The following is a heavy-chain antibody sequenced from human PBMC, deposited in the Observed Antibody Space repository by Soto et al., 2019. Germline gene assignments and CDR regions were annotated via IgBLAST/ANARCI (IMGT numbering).Heavy chain of an antibody. J-gene: IGHJ6*02. D-gene: IGHD3-16*02. CDR2: ISSNGGST. Sequence: SGGSLRLSCSASGFTFSSYAMHWVRQAPGKGLEYVSAISSNGGSTYYADSVKGRFTISRDNSKNTLYLQMSSLRAEDTAVYYCVKDGPYDYVWGSYRLNYYFYYGMDVWGQGTTVTVSS. CDR1: GFTFSSYA. CDR3: VKDGPYDYVWGSYRLNYYFYYGMDV. V-gene: IGHV3-64D*06.